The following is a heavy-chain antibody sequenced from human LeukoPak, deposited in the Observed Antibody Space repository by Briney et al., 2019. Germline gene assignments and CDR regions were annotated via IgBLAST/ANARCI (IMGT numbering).Heavy chain of an antibody. Sequence: SETLSLTCTVSGGSISSYYWSWIRQPPGKGLEWIGYIYYSGSTNYNPSLKSRVTISVDTPKNQFSLTLSSVTAADTAVYYCARLAAGDRGYFDHWGQGTLVTVSS. CDR2: IYYSGST. V-gene: IGHV4-59*08. D-gene: IGHD7-27*01. CDR1: GGSISSYY. CDR3: ARLAAGDRGYFDH. J-gene: IGHJ4*02.